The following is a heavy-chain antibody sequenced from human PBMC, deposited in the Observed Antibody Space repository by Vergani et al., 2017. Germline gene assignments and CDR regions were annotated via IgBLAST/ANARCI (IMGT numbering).Heavy chain of an antibody. D-gene: IGHD3-22*01. CDR2: IIPILGIA. Sequence: QVQLVQSGAEVKKPGSSVKVSCKASGGTFSSYTISWVRQAPGQGLEWMGRIIPILGIANYAQKFQGRVTITADKSTSTAYMELSSLRSEDTAVYYCARDLVYYDNPTYYYYGMDVWGQGTTVTVSS. CDR1: GGTFSSYT. J-gene: IGHJ6*02. CDR3: ARDLVYYDNPTYYYYGMDV. V-gene: IGHV1-69*08.